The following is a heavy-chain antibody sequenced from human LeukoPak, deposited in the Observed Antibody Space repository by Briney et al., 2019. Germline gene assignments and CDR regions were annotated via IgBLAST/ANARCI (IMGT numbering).Heavy chain of an antibody. CDR3: ARDAEYYYDSSGYSAFDI. CDR2: INHSGST. Sequence: PSETLSPTCAVYGGSFSGYYWSWIRQPPGKALEWIGEINHSGSTNYNPSLKSRVTISVDTSKNQFSLKLTSVTAADTAVYYCARDAEYYYDSSGYSAFDIWGQGTMVTVSS. J-gene: IGHJ3*02. D-gene: IGHD3-22*01. CDR1: GGSFSGYY. V-gene: IGHV4-34*01.